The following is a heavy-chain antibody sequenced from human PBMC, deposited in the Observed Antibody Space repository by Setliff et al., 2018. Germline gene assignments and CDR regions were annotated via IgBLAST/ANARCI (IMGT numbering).Heavy chain of an antibody. CDR3: ARGSYSSSF. Sequence: ETLSLSCAGSGFTFSSYAMSWVRQAPGKGLEWVADISTSGGSTYYADSVKGRFTLSRDNSKNTLYLQMNSLRAEDTAVYYCARGSYSSSFGGQGTLVTVSS. CDR2: ISTSGGST. D-gene: IGHD6-6*01. V-gene: IGHV3-23*01. J-gene: IGHJ4*02. CDR1: GFTFSSYA.